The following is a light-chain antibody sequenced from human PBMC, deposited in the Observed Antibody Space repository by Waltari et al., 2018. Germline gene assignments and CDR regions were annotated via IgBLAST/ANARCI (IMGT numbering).Light chain of an antibody. J-gene: IGKJ3*01. V-gene: IGKV1-12*01. CDR3: QQAHTFPIT. CDR1: RGISSY. CDR2: EAS. Sequence: DIQMTQAPSFVSASVGDRVTITCRASRGISSYLAWYQQRPGQAPRLLISEASTLQRGVPSRFSGSGSEAEFTLTINSLQVEDFATYYCQQAHTFPITFGPGTTVDLK.